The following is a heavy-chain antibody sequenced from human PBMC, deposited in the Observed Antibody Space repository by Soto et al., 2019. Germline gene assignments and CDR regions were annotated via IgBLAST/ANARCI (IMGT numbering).Heavy chain of an antibody. CDR2: IYYSGST. Sequence: QVQLQESGPGLVKPSQTLSLTCTVSGGSISSGGYYWSWIRQHPGKGLEWIGYIYYSGSTYYNPSLRSRVTISVDTAKNQFSLKLSSVTAADPAVYYCARESIYYGMDVWGQGTTVTVSS. D-gene: IGHD3-3*02. CDR1: GGSISSGGYY. V-gene: IGHV4-31*03. J-gene: IGHJ6*02. CDR3: ARESIYYGMDV.